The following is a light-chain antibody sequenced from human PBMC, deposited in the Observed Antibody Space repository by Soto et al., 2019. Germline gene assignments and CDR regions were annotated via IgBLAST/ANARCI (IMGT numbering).Light chain of an antibody. CDR3: QQYGSSPQT. J-gene: IGKJ2*01. CDR1: QSVSSTY. V-gene: IGKV3-20*01. CDR2: GAS. Sequence: IVLTQSPGTLSLSPGERATLSCRASQSVSSTYLAWYQQKPGQAPRLLIYGASSRATGIPDRFSGRGSGTDFTLTISRLEPEDFAVYYCQQYGSSPQTFGQGTKLEIK.